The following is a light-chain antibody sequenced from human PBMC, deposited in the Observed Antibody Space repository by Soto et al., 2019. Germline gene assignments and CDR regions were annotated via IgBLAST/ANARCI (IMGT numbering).Light chain of an antibody. J-gene: IGLJ3*02. V-gene: IGLV1-40*01. CDR3: QSYDSSLSGSV. Sequence: QSVLTQPPSLSGAPGQRVTISCTGNSSNIGAGHDVHWYQQLPGTAPKLLIYVNNNRPSGVPDRFSGSKSGTSASLAITGLQAEDEAEYYCQSYDSSLSGSVFGGGTKLTVL. CDR1: SSNIGAGHD. CDR2: VNN.